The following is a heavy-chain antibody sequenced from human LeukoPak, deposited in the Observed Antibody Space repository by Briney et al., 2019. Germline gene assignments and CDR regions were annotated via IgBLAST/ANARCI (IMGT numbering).Heavy chain of an antibody. Sequence: SETLSLTCTVSRDSFSSYYWGWIRQPPGKGLEWIGYIDYGGSTTYNSSLRSRVTLSVDTSKNQFSLNLNSVTAADTAMYYCGRLRGSAIDYWGQGTLVAVSS. CDR3: GRLRGSAIDY. J-gene: IGHJ4*02. V-gene: IGHV4-59*01. D-gene: IGHD1-26*01. CDR2: IDYGGST. CDR1: RDSFSSYY.